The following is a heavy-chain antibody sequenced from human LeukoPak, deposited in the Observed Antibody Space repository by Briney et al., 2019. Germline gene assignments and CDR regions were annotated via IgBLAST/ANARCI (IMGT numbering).Heavy chain of an antibody. CDR2: IIPIFGTA. Sequence: ASVKVSCKASGGTFSSYAISWVRQPPGQGLEWMGGIIPIFGTANYAQKFQGRVTITADKSTSTAYMELSSLRSEDTAVYYCTRQGGSGSYYPYYYYYYMDVWGKGTTVTVSS. CDR3: TRQGGSGSYYPYYYYYYMDV. D-gene: IGHD3-10*01. V-gene: IGHV1-69*06. CDR1: GGTFSSYA. J-gene: IGHJ6*03.